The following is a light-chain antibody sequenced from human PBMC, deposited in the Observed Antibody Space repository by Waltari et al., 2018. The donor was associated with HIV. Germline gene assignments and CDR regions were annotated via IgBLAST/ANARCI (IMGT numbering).Light chain of an antibody. V-gene: IGKV3-11*01. Sequence: EIVLPQSPATLSLSPGERATLSCRASQSVSSYLAWYQQKPGQAPRLLIYAASKRATGIPARFSGSGSGTDFTLTISSLEPEDFAVYYCQQRTNWPPSITFGQGTRLEIK. CDR3: QQRTNWPPSIT. J-gene: IGKJ5*01. CDR1: QSVSSY. CDR2: AAS.